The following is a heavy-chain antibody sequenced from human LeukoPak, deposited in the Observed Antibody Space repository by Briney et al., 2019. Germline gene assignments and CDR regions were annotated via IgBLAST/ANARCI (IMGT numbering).Heavy chain of an antibody. Sequence: SETLSHTCTVSGGSISSYYWSWIRQPPGKGLEWVGYIYYSGSTNYNPSLKSRVTISVDTSKNQFSLKLSSVTAADTAVYYCARVIAVAGYYYYGMDVWGQGTTVTVSS. D-gene: IGHD6-19*01. V-gene: IGHV4-59*01. J-gene: IGHJ6*02. CDR3: ARVIAVAGYYYYGMDV. CDR1: GGSISSYY. CDR2: IYYSGST.